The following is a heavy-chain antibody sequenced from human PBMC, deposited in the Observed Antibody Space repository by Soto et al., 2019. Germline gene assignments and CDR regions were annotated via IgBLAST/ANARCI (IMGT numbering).Heavy chain of an antibody. Sequence: SETLSLTCAVYGGSFSGYYWSWIRQPPGKGLEWIGEINHSGSTTYNPSLRSRVTISVDTSKNQFSLKLSSVSAADTAVYYCARHTGYSSGKRWFDPWGQGTLVTVSS. CDR1: GGSFSGYY. V-gene: IGHV4-34*01. D-gene: IGHD6-19*01. CDR2: INHSGST. CDR3: ARHTGYSSGKRWFDP. J-gene: IGHJ5*02.